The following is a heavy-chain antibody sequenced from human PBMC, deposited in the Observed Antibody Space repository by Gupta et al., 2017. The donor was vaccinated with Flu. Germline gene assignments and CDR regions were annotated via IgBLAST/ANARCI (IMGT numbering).Heavy chain of an antibody. D-gene: IGHD1-14*01. CDR2: INPDGSTT. CDR1: GFTFRSSW. J-gene: IGHJ3*02. V-gene: IGHV3-7*01. Sequence: EVQLVESGGELVQPGGSMRLCCVASGFTFRSSWMTRVRPPPGKCLEWVANINPDGSTTNYVDSVKGRFTISRDNAKNSVYLQMNSLRVDDTATYYCVRYPESSAFDIWGQGTMVTVSS. CDR3: VRYPESSAFDI.